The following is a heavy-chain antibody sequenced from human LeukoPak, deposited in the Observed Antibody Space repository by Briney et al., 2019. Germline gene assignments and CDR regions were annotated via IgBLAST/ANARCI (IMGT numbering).Heavy chain of an antibody. V-gene: IGHV3-74*01. CDR1: GFTFSSYS. D-gene: IGHD2-8*01. CDR3: ARGFDGPFDY. J-gene: IGHJ4*02. CDR2: VNRDGGNT. Sequence: GGSLRLSCAASGFTFSSYSMNWVRQAPGKGRVWVSRVNRDGGNTRYADFVKGRFTVSRDNAKNSLYLQMNSLRAEDTAVYYCARGFDGPFDYWGQGTLVTVSS.